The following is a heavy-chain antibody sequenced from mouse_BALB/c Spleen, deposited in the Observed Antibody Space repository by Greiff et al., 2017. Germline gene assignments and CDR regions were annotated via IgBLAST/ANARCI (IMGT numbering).Heavy chain of an antibody. CDR2: INSNGGST. D-gene: IGHD2-4*01. CDR1: GFTFSSYG. V-gene: IGHV5-6-3*01. CDR3: ARDVDYDGDYYAMDY. J-gene: IGHJ4*01. Sequence: EVQVVESGGGLVQPGGSLKLSCAASGFTFSSYGMSWVRQTPDKRLELVATINSNGGSTYYPDSVKGRFTISRDNAKNTLYLQMSSLKSEDTAMYYCARDVDYDGDYYAMDYWGQGTSVTVSS.